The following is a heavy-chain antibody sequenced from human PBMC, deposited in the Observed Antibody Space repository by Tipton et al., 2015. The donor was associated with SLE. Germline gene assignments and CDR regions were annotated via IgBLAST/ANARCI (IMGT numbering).Heavy chain of an antibody. J-gene: IGHJ3*02. CDR1: GASISSYY. V-gene: IGHV4-59*08. CDR2: IYYSGST. CDR3: ASYGGSSWGDAFDI. D-gene: IGHD6-13*01. Sequence: TLSLTCTVSGASISSYYWSWIRQPPGKGLEWIGYIYYSGSTIHNPSLKSRVTMSVDTSKNQFSLKLSYVTAADTAVYYCASYGGSSWGDAFDIWGQGTMVIVSS.